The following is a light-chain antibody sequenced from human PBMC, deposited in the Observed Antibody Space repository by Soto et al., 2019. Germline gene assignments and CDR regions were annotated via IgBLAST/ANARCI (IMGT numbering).Light chain of an antibody. J-gene: IGLJ2*01. CDR1: RSNIGANYD. V-gene: IGLV1-40*01. Sequence: QSVLTQPPSVSGAPGQRVTISCTGSRSNIGANYDVHWYRQLPGTAPKLLIYANNNRPSGVPDRFSGSKSGTSVSLAITGLQPQDEADYYCQSYDSSLSAWVFGGGTKVTVL. CDR2: ANN. CDR3: QSYDSSLSAWV.